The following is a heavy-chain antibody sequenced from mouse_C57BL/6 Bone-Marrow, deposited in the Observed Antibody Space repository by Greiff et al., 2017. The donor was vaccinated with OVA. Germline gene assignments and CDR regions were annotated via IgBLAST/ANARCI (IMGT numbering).Heavy chain of an antibody. J-gene: IGHJ2*01. CDR1: GYTFTDYY. CDR3: ARIRYYFDY. V-gene: IGHV1-19*01. Sequence: EVQLQESGPVLVKPGASVKMSCKASGYTFTDYYMNWVKQSHGKSLEWIGVINPYNGGTSYNQKFKGKATLTVDKSSSTAYMELNSLTSEDSAVYYCARIRYYFDYWGQGTTLTVSS. CDR2: INPYNGGT.